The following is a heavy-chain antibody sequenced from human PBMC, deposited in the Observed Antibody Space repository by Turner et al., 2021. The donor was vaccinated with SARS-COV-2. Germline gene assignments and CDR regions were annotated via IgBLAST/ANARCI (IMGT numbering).Heavy chain of an antibody. V-gene: IGHV3-30-3*01. D-gene: IGHD2-21*01. CDR3: ARGGLGVNAFDI. Sequence: QVQLVEYGGGVVQQGRSVRRSCAASGCTFGSYAMHWVRQAPGKGLEWVAVISYNGNNKYYADSVNGRFTISRDNSKNTLYLQMNSLRAEDTAVYYCARGGLGVNAFDILGQGTMVTVSS. CDR2: ISYNGNNK. J-gene: IGHJ3*02. CDR1: GCTFGSYA.